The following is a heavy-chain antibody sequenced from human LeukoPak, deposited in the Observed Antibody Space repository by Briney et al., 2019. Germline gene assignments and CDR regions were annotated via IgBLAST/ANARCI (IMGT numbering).Heavy chain of an antibody. CDR3: AKDGPGYYDFWSGYENWFDP. D-gene: IGHD3-3*01. CDR1: GYTFTSYG. J-gene: IGHJ5*02. CDR2: ISAYNGNT. Sequence: GASVKVSCKASGYTFTSYGISWVRQAPGQGLEWMGWISAYNGNTNYAQKLQGRVTMTTDTSTSTAYMELRSLRAEDTAVYYCAKDGPGYYDFWSGYENWFDPWGQGTLVTVSS. V-gene: IGHV1-18*01.